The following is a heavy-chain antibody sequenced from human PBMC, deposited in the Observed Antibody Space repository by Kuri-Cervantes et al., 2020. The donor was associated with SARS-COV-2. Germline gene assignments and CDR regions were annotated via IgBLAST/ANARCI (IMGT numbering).Heavy chain of an antibody. Sequence: GGSLRLSCAASGFTFSSYSMNWVRQAPGKGLEWVSYISSIGSTISYADSVKGRFTISRDNAKNSLYLQMNSLRPEDTAVYCCGGGYGGNPREYWGQGTLVTVSS. CDR3: GGGYGGNPREY. V-gene: IGHV3-48*04. J-gene: IGHJ4*02. D-gene: IGHD4/OR15-4a*01. CDR2: ISSIGSTI. CDR1: GFTFSSYS.